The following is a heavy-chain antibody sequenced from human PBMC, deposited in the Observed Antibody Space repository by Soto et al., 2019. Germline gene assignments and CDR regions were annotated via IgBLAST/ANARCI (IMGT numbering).Heavy chain of an antibody. CDR3: AADKWGSSGRNYYYGMDV. CDR1: GFTFTSSA. Sequence: QMQLVQSGPEVKKPGTSVKVSCKASGFTFTSSALQWVRQARGQGLEWIGWIVVGSGNTNYAQKFQERVTITRDMSTSTAYMELSSLRSEDTAVYYCAADKWGSSGRNYYYGMDVWGQGTTVTVSS. CDR2: IVVGSGNT. V-gene: IGHV1-58*01. J-gene: IGHJ6*02. D-gene: IGHD6-19*01.